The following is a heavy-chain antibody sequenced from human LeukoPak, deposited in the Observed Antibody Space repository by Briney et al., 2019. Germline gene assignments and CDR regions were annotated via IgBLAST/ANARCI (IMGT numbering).Heavy chain of an antibody. CDR1: GGSISSYY. CDR3: ARRFWSGYDY. Sequence: SETLSLTCTVSGGSISSYYWSWIRQPPGKGLEWIGYIYYSGSTNYNPSLKSRVTISVDTSKNQFSLKLSSVTAADTAVYFCARRFWSGYDYWGQGTLVTVSS. D-gene: IGHD3-3*01. CDR2: IYYSGST. J-gene: IGHJ4*02. V-gene: IGHV4-59*08.